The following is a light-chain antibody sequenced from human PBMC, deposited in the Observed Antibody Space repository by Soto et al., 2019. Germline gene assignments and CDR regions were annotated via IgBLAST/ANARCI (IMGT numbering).Light chain of an antibody. CDR2: SNN. J-gene: IGLJ7*01. Sequence: QSVLTQPPSASGTPGQRVTISCSGSSSNIGSNTVNWYQQLPGTAPKLLIYSNNQPPSGVPDRFSGSKSGTSASLAISGLQSEDEADYYCAAWDDSLNVAVFGGGTQLTVL. V-gene: IGLV1-44*01. CDR3: AAWDDSLNVAV. CDR1: SSNIGSNT.